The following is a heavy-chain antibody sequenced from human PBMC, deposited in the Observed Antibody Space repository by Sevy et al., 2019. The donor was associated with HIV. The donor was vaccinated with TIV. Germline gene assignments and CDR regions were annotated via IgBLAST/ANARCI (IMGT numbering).Heavy chain of an antibody. CDR1: GFTFSIYS. Sequence: QPGGALRLSCAASGFTFSIYSMSWVRQAPGKGLEWVSTFSFGCGEINYADSVKGRFTISRDNSKNTLYLQMNSLSAEDTAVYYCAREGCTKPHDYWGQGTLVTVSS. V-gene: IGHV3-23*01. CDR2: FSFGCGEI. D-gene: IGHD2-8*01. J-gene: IGHJ4*02. CDR3: AREGCTKPHDY.